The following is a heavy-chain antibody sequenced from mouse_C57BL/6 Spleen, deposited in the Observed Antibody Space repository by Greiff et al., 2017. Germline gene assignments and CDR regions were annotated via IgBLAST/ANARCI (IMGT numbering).Heavy chain of an antibody. CDR1: GYSITSGYY. J-gene: IGHJ1*03. V-gene: IGHV3-6*01. CDR3: ARITTVPYWYFDV. CDR2: ISYDGSN. D-gene: IGHD2-4*01. Sequence: ESGPGLVKPSQSLSLTCPVTGYSITSGYYWNWIRQFPGNKLEWMGYISYDGSNNYNPSLKNRISITRDTSKNQFFLKLNSVTTEDTATYYCARITTVPYWYFDVWGTGTTVTVSS.